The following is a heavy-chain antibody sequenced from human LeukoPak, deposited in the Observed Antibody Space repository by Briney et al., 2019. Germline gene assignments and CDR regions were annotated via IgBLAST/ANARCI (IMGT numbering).Heavy chain of an antibody. D-gene: IGHD1-1*01. J-gene: IGHJ6*02. Sequence: PSQTLSLTCTVSGGSISSGGYYWSWIRQHPGKGLEWIGYIYYSGSTYYNPSLKSRVAISVDTSKNQFSLKLSFVTAADTAVYYCARVNERVDYYGMDVWGQGTTVTVSS. V-gene: IGHV4-31*03. CDR3: ARVNERVDYYGMDV. CDR1: GGSISSGGYY. CDR2: IYYSGST.